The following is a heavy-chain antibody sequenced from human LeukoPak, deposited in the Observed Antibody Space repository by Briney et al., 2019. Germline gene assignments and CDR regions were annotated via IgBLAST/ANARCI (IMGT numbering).Heavy chain of an antibody. D-gene: IGHD2-2*01. CDR2: TSAYDGNT. CDR1: GYTFTSYG. Sequence: ASVKVSCKASGYTFTSYGISWVREAPGQGLEWMGWTSAYDGNTNYAQRLQGRVTMTTDTSTSTAYMGLRSLRSDDTAVYYCARCGSTIVVPKSFDPWGPGTLVTVSS. J-gene: IGHJ5*02. V-gene: IGHV1-18*01. CDR3: ARCGSTIVVPKSFDP.